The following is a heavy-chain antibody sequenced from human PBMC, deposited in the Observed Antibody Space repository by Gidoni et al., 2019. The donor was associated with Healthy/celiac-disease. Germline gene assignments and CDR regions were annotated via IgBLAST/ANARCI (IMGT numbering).Heavy chain of an antibody. V-gene: IGHV4-59*01. CDR1: GGSISRYY. Sequence: QVQLQESGPGLVKPSETLSLTCTVSGGSISRYYWSWIRQPPGKGLEWIGYIYYSGSTNYNPSLKSRVTISVDTSKNQFSLKLSSVTAADTAVYYCARAHANYYYDGPGDAFDIWGQGTMVTVSS. CDR2: IYYSGST. D-gene: IGHD3-22*01. J-gene: IGHJ3*02. CDR3: ARAHANYYYDGPGDAFDI.